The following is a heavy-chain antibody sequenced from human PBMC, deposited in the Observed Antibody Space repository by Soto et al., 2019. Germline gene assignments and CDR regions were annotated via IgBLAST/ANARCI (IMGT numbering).Heavy chain of an antibody. CDR2: ISGSGGST. V-gene: IGHV3-23*01. J-gene: IGHJ4*02. CDR3: ARRDSGGFYRFFDS. Sequence: PGGSLRLSCAVSGFPFTSYAMSWVRQAPGKGLEWVSGISGSGGSTYYADSVKGRFTISRDNSKNTLYLQMNSLRAEDTAVYYCARRDSGGFYRFFDSWGQGTLVTVSS. D-gene: IGHD2-15*01. CDR1: GFPFTSYA.